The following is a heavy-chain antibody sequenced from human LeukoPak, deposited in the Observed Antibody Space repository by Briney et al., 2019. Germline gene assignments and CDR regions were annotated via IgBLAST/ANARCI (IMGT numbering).Heavy chain of an antibody. CDR1: GGSFSGYY. CDR2: INHSGST. D-gene: IGHD3-22*01. CDR3: ARVTGFMIEDYFDY. Sequence: PSETLSLTCAVYGGSFSGYYWSWIRQPPGKGLEWIGEINHSGSTNYNPSLKSRVTISVDTSKNQFSLRLSSVTAADTAVYYCARVTGFMIEDYFDYWGQGTLVTVSS. J-gene: IGHJ4*02. V-gene: IGHV4-34*01.